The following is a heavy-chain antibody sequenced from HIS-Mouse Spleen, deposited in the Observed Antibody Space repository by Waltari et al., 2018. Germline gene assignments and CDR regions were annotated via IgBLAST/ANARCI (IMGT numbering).Heavy chain of an antibody. J-gene: IGHJ3*02. CDR2: IWYDGSNK. V-gene: IGHV3-33*06. CDR3: AKDRGIAARDAFDI. Sequence: QVQLVASGGGVVQPGRALRLSCAASGFTFSSYCMHWVRQAPGKGLEWVAVIWYDGSNKYYADSVKGRFTISRDNSKNTLYLQMNSLRAEDTAVYYCAKDRGIAARDAFDIWGQGTMVTVSS. CDR1: GFTFSSYC. D-gene: IGHD6-6*01.